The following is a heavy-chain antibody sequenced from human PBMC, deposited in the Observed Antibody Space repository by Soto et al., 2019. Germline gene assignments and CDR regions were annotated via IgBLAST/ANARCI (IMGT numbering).Heavy chain of an antibody. D-gene: IGHD3-22*01. Sequence: GGSLRLSCGGSGFSFDDYTMHWVRQAPGKGPEWVASLSWNSGFSGYADSVKGRFTISRDNAQSSVHLQMNNLRTEDTALYYCAKGRGTIVVTDDYDIWGQGTMVTVS. CDR3: AKGRGTIVVTDDYDI. V-gene: IGHV3-9*01. J-gene: IGHJ3*02. CDR2: LSWNSGFS. CDR1: GFSFDDYT.